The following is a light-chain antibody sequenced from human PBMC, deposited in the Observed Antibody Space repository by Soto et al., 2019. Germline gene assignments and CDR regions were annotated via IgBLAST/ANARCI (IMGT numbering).Light chain of an antibody. CDR1: QTISSW. Sequence: DIQMTQSPSTLSGSVGDRVTITCRASQTISSWLSCYQQKPGKAPKVVIYDASSLESGVPSRFSGSGSGTEFILTINSLQPDDFATYCCQHYGGMWAFSQGTKVDI. V-gene: IGKV1-5*01. CDR3: QHYGGMWA. J-gene: IGKJ1*01. CDR2: DAS.